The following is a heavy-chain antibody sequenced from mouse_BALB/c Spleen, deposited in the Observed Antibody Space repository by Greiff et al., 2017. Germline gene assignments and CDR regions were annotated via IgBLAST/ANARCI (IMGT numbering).Heavy chain of an antibody. CDR1: GFTFSSFG. CDR2: ISSGSSTI. D-gene: IGHD1-2*01. J-gene: IGHJ2*01. V-gene: IGHV5-17*02. CDR3: ARGITTAFDY. Sequence: DVMLVESGGGLVQPGGSRKLSCAASGFTFSSFGMHWVRQAPEKGLEWVAYISSGSSTIYYADTVKGRFTISRDNPKNTLFLQMTSLRSEDTAMYYCARGITTAFDYWGQGTTLTVSS.